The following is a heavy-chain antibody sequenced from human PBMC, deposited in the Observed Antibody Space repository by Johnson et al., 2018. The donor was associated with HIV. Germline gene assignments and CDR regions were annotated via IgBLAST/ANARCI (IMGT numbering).Heavy chain of an antibody. V-gene: IGHV3-66*01. CDR2: IYSGGRT. CDR1: GFTVNSNY. CDR3: ARDGRWGSRDAFDI. J-gene: IGHJ3*02. D-gene: IGHD7-27*01. Sequence: VLLVESGGGLVQPGGSLRLSCAASGFTVNSNYINWVRQAPGKGLECVSGIYSGGRTYYADSVKGRFTISRDNSKNTLYLQMNSLRAEDTAVYYCARDGRWGSRDAFDIWGQGTMVTVSS.